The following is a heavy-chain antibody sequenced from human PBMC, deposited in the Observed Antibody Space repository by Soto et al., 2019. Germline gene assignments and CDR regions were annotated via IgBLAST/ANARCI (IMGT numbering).Heavy chain of an antibody. Sequence: QVQLVESGGGVVEPGGSLRLSCAASGFTFRNYAMHWVRQAPGQGLECLAVIAYDGSNAFYRDSVKGRFTISRDNSKNKRHLHMNSLRSGDTGVYYCAMGDLEDILVVVGARPGEYGIDIWGQGTTVTVS. V-gene: IGHV3-30-3*01. CDR3: AMGDLEDILVVVGARPGEYGIDI. CDR1: GFTFRNYA. CDR2: IAYDGSNA. D-gene: IGHD2-15*01. J-gene: IGHJ6*02.